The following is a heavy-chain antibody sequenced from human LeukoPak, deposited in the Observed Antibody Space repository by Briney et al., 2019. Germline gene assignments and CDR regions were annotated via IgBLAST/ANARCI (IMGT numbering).Heavy chain of an antibody. CDR2: IIPILGIA. CDR1: GGTFSSYA. Sequence: ASVKVSCKASGGTFSSYAISWVRQAPGQGLEWMGRIIPILGIANYAQKFQGRVTITADKSTSTAYMELSSLRSEDTAVYCCARGDYGSGTLLGVDYWGQGTLVTVSS. CDR3: ARGDYGSGTLLGVDY. J-gene: IGHJ4*02. V-gene: IGHV1-69*04. D-gene: IGHD3-10*01.